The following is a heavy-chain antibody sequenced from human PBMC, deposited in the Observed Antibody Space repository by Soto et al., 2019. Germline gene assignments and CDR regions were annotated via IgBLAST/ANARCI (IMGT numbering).Heavy chain of an antibody. CDR1: GGTFSSYG. D-gene: IGHD6-13*01. Sequence: QVLLVQSGAELKKPGSSVKVSCTASGGTFSSYGISWVRQAPGRGLEWMGGIIPLFGTTNYAQKFRGRVTVTADESTSTAYMELRGLRFEDTAVYYCARAHGSSWYNWFDPWGQGTLVTVSS. V-gene: IGHV1-69*01. CDR2: IIPLFGTT. J-gene: IGHJ5*02. CDR3: ARAHGSSWYNWFDP.